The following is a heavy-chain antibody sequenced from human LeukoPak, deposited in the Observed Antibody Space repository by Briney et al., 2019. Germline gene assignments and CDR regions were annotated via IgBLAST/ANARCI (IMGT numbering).Heavy chain of an antibody. D-gene: IGHD3-3*01. Sequence: SETLSLTCTVSGGSISSYYWSWIRQPAGKGLEWIGRIYTSGSTNYNPSLKSRVTMSVDTSKNQLSLKLSSVTAADTAVYYCARVTYYDFWSGYQWYFDYWGQGTLVTVSS. CDR2: IYTSGST. CDR3: ARVTYYDFWSGYQWYFDY. CDR1: GGSISSYY. V-gene: IGHV4-4*07. J-gene: IGHJ4*02.